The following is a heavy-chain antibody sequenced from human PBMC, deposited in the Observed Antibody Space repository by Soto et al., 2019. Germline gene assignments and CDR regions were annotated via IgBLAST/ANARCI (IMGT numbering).Heavy chain of an antibody. V-gene: IGHV3-23*01. D-gene: IGHD1-1*01. Sequence: ETLSLTCTVSGGSISSSSYYWGWIRQPPGKGLEWVSAISGSGGSTYYADSVKGRFTISRDNSKNTLYLQMNSLRAEDTALYYCTKDKHWYGMDFWGQGTTVTVSS. CDR1: GGSISSSSYY. CDR2: ISGSGGST. J-gene: IGHJ6*02. CDR3: TKDKHWYGMDF.